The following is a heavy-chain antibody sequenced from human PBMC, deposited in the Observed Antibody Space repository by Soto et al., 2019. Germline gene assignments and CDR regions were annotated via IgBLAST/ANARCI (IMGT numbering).Heavy chain of an antibody. CDR3: ARVGVGRAAPLGWPD. V-gene: IGHV1-18*01. CDR1: GYTFTSYG. CDR2: SNPYNGTT. Sequence: QVHLAQSGAEVKKPWASVKVSCNAAGYTFTSYGISWVRQDPGQGFEWMAWSNPYNGTTKYAEKFLGRVTATTDTSTATAYMEVRSLTSDDTAVFYCARVGVGRAAPLGWPDWGQGTPVTVSS. D-gene: IGHD6-13*01. J-gene: IGHJ4*02.